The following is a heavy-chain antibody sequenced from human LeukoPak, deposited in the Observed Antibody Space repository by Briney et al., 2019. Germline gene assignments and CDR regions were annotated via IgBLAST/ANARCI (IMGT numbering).Heavy chain of an antibody. CDR3: ARDSRDYYYDSSGSLGY. V-gene: IGHV1-2*02. J-gene: IGHJ4*02. D-gene: IGHD3-22*01. CDR2: INPNSGGT. CDR1: GYTFTGYY. Sequence: ASVKVSCKASGYTFTGYYMHWVRQAPGQGLEWMGWINPNSGGTNYAQKFQGGVTMTWDTSISTASMELSRLRSDDTAVYYCARDSRDYYYDSSGSLGYWGQGTLVTVSS.